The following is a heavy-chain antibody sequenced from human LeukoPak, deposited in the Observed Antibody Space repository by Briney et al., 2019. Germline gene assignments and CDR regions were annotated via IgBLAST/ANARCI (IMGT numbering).Heavy chain of an antibody. D-gene: IGHD3-10*01. CDR3: AREGPGAVSGYFDL. CDR1: GFTFSNYA. Sequence: GGSLRLSCAASGFTFSNYAMTWVRQAPGKGLEWVSYISSSSSTIYYADSVKGRFTISRDNAKNSLYLQMNSLRDEDTAVYYCAREGPGAVSGYFDLWGRGTLVTVSS. V-gene: IGHV3-48*02. CDR2: ISSSSSTI. J-gene: IGHJ2*01.